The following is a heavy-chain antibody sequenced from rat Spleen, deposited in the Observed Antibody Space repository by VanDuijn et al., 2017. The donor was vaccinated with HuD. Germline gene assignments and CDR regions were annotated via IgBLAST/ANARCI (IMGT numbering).Heavy chain of an antibody. CDR2: ITNTGDSS. CDR3: TREGGSEGFDY. J-gene: IGHJ2*01. D-gene: IGHD1-11*01. CDR1: GFTFNNYW. V-gene: IGHV5-31*01. Sequence: EVQLVESGGGLVQPGRSLKLSCVASGFTFNNYWMTWIRQAPGQGLEWVASITNTGDSSYYPDSVKGRFTLSRDNAKNTLYLQKNSLRSEDTATYYCTREGGSEGFDYWGQGVMVTVSS.